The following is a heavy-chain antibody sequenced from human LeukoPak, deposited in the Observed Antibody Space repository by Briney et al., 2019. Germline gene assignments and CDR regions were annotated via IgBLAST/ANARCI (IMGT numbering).Heavy chain of an antibody. J-gene: IGHJ3*01. D-gene: IGHD2-2*03. CDR2: ISYNGNKK. V-gene: IGHV3-30*03. CDR3: ARDPLDISRWANAFDV. Sequence: PGGSLRLSCAASEFSVGSNYMTWVRQAPGKALEWVAFISYNGNKKYGDSVKGRFTISRDDSKNTLYLQMNGLRPEDTAVYYCARDPLDISRWANAFDVWGQGTMVTVSS. CDR1: EFSVGSNY.